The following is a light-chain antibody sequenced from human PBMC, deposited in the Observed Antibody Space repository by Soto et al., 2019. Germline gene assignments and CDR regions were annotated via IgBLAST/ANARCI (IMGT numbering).Light chain of an antibody. V-gene: IGKV3-15*01. CDR3: QQYSNWPRT. CDR2: GAS. Sequence: EVVLTQSPATLSLSPGERATLSCRASQSVTIGYLAWFQQKPGQAPSLLIYGASTRATGVPARFSGSGSGTEFTLTISSLQSEDFAVYFCQQYSNWPRTFGQGTRLEIK. J-gene: IGKJ5*01. CDR1: QSVTIGY.